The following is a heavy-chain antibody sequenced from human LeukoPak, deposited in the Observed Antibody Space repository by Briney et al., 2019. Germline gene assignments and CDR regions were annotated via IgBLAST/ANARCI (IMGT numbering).Heavy chain of an antibody. D-gene: IGHD1-26*01. J-gene: IGHJ4*02. Sequence: SETLSLTCAVSGYSLSSGHYWGWIRQPPGKGLEWIGSIYHSGSTYYNPSLKSRVTISVDTSKNQFSLKVNSVTAADTAVYYCGRAQGATDYWGQGTLVTASS. CDR3: GRAQGATDY. CDR2: IYHSGST. V-gene: IGHV4-38-2*01. CDR1: GYSLSSGHY.